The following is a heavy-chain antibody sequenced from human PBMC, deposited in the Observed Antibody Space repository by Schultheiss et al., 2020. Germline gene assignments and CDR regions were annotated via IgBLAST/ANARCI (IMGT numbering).Heavy chain of an antibody. J-gene: IGHJ4*02. D-gene: IGHD3-10*01. CDR1: GGTFSSYA. CDR3: ARVRTYYYGSGRISPSDY. CDR2: INPSGGST. V-gene: IGHV1-46*01. Sequence: APVKVSCKASGGTFSSYAISWVRQAPGQGLEWMGIINPSGGSTSYAQKFQDRVTITRDMSTSTAYMELRSLRSDDTAVYYCARVRTYYYGSGRISPSDYWGRGTLVTVAS.